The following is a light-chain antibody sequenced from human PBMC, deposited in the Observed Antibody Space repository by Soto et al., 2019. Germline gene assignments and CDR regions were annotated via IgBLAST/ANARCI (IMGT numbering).Light chain of an antibody. CDR2: LAS. CDR3: LEYGSVPLT. V-gene: IGKV3-20*01. Sequence: EIVLTQSPGTLSLSPGERATLSCRASQYVINNYLAWYQQKVGQPPRLVINLASSRATGIPYRFSGSGSGRNFTRTIGRLEPGDSAVYYCLEYGSVPLTFGGGTKVEI. J-gene: IGKJ4*01. CDR1: QYVINNY.